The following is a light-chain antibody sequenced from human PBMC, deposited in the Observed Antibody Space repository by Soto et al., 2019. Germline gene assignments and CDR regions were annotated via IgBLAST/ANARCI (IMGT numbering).Light chain of an antibody. J-gene: IGKJ1*01. Sequence: EIVLTQSPGTLSLSPRERATLSCRASQSVSNAYLAWYQHKVGQSPRLLIYGASNRAPGSPDRFSGSGSGTDFTLTISTLQPKDFAVYYCQQYAASPRTVGQGTQVEVK. CDR3: QQYAASPRT. CDR2: GAS. V-gene: IGKV3-20*01. CDR1: QSVSNAY.